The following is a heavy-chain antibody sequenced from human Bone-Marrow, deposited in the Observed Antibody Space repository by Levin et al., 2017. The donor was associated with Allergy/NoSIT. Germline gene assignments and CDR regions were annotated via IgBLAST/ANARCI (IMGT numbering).Heavy chain of an antibody. D-gene: IGHD2/OR15-2a*01. CDR2: ISDTTRTI. Sequence: LSLTCAASGFTFTAYGLNWVRQAPGKGLEWLSYISDTTRTIYYADSVKGRFTISRDNAKNSLYLQMNSLRHEDTAIYYCARDNRAFAIDYWGQGTLVTVSS. J-gene: IGHJ4*02. CDR3: ARDNRAFAIDY. CDR1: GFTFTAYG. V-gene: IGHV3-48*02.